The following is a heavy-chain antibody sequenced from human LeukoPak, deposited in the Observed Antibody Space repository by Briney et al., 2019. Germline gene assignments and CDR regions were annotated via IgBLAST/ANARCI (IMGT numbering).Heavy chain of an antibody. CDR1: GGSFSNYY. D-gene: IGHD1-7*01. Sequence: SETLSLTCAVYGGSFSNYYWSWIRQPPGKGLEWIGEINDSGRINYNPSLMSRVTISVDTSKNQFSLRLTSVTARDTAVYYCARRWNYGRYYYIDVWGKGARVSVSS. CDR3: ARRWNYGRYYYIDV. V-gene: IGHV4-34*01. CDR2: INDSGRI. J-gene: IGHJ6*03.